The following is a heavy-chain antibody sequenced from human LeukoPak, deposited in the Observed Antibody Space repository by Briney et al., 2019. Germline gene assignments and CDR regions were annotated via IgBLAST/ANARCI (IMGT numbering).Heavy chain of an antibody. V-gene: IGHV1-8*03. CDR2: IDPDTGDK. CDR3: ARTTSMTASGYDY. Sequence: GASVKVSCKASGYTFTNYHINWVRQPSGQGLEWMTWIDPDTGDKGYARKFQDRVTITPDTSISTAYMELSSLSSEDTAVYFCARTTSMTASGYDYGGQGTLVTVSS. CDR1: GYTFTNYH. J-gene: IGHJ4*02. D-gene: IGHD2-21*02.